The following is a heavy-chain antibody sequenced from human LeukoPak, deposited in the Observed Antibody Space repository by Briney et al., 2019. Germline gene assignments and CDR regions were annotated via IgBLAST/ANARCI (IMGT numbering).Heavy chain of an antibody. D-gene: IGHD2/OR15-2a*01. Sequence: PGGSLRLSCGASRFSFSDYYMSWVRQAPGKGLDWISYISTTGRTIYYADSVKGRFTISRDNDRSSLYLQMNSLRAVDTALYYCARFRYNSTWGVFDYWGQGTLVTVSS. CDR1: RFSFSDYY. V-gene: IGHV3-11*04. CDR2: ISTTGRTI. CDR3: ARFRYNSTWGVFDY. J-gene: IGHJ4*02.